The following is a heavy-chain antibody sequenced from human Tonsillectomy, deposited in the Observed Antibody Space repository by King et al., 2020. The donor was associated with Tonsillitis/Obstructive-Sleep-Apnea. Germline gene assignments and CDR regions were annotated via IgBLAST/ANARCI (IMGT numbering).Heavy chain of an antibody. V-gene: IGHV3-21*01. CDR3: ARDSGSSNYYYYYYMDV. CDR2: ISTSSSYI. CDR1: GFTFSTYS. J-gene: IGHJ6*03. Sequence: ESGGGLVKPGGSLRLSCAASGFTFSTYSMNWVRQAPGQGLEWVSSISTSSSYIYYADSVKGRFTISRDNAKNSLYPQMNSLRAEDTAVYYCARDSGSSNYYYYYYMDVWGKGTTVTVSS. D-gene: IGHD6-6*01.